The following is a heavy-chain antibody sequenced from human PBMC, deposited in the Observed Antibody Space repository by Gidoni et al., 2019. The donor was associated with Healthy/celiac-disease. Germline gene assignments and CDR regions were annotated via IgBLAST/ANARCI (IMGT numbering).Heavy chain of an antibody. CDR1: GFTFSSYW. D-gene: IGHD1-26*01. J-gene: IGHJ4*02. V-gene: IGHV3-7*03. CDR3: ARSSDGSGRGRMGFDY. CDR2: IKQDGSKK. Sequence: EVQLVESGGGLVQPGGSLRLSCAASGFTFSSYWMSWVRQAPGKGREEVATIKQDGSKKYYVDSVKGRFTISRDNAKNSLYLQMNSLRAEDTAVYYCARSSDGSGRGRMGFDYWGQGTLVTVSS.